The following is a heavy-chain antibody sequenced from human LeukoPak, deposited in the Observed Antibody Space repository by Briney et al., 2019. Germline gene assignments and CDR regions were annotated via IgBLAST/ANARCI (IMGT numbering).Heavy chain of an antibody. V-gene: IGHV3-33*06. J-gene: IGHJ4*02. D-gene: IGHD3-22*01. Sequence: GGSLRLSCAASGFTFSSYGMHWVRQAPGKGLEWVAVIWYDGSNKYYADSVKGRFTISRDNSKNTLYLQMNSLRAEDTAVCYCAKGYYYDSSGYSLYFDYWGQGTLVTVSS. CDR1: GFTFSSYG. CDR2: IWYDGSNK. CDR3: AKGYYYDSSGYSLYFDY.